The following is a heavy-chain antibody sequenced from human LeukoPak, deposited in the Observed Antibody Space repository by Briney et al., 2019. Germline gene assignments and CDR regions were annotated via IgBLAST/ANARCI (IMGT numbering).Heavy chain of an antibody. J-gene: IGHJ6*02. D-gene: IGHD3-3*01. CDR2: INPTGGST. CDR1: GYTFPSYF. CDR3: ARDQVLRFLEWSPYGMDV. V-gene: IGHV1-46*01. Sequence: VASVKVSCKASGYTFPSYFMHWVRQAPGQGLEWMGIINPTGGSTTYAQKFQGRVTMTRDTSISTAYMELSRLRSDDTAVYYCARDQVLRFLEWSPYGMDVWGQGTTVTVSS.